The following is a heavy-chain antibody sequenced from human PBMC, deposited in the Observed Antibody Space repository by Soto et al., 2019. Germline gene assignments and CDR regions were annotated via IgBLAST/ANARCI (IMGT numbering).Heavy chain of an antibody. CDR3: AKVLSRTLRIFDY. D-gene: IGHD3-16*01. Sequence: VGSLRLSCAAFGFTFRSYAMSWVSQAPGKRLEWVSAISGSGGSTYYADSVKDRFTISRDNAKNKLHLPINRLTVEDTALNYSAKVLSRTLRIFDYWGQGTLGTASS. CDR2: ISGSGGST. CDR1: GFTFRSYA. V-gene: IGHV3-23*01. J-gene: IGHJ4*02.